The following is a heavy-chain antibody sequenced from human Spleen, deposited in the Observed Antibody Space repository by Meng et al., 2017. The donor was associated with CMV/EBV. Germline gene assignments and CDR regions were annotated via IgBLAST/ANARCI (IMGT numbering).Heavy chain of an antibody. Sequence: ASVKVSCKASGYTFISYGISWVRQAPGQGLEWMGWISAYNGDTNYAQKLQGRVTMTTDTSTSTAYMELRSLRSDDTAVYYCARAQNPRLRFLEWLLSADYYYGMDVWGQGTTVTVSS. J-gene: IGHJ6*02. V-gene: IGHV1-18*01. CDR3: ARAQNPRLRFLEWLLSADYYYGMDV. D-gene: IGHD3-3*01. CDR1: GYTFISYG. CDR2: ISAYNGDT.